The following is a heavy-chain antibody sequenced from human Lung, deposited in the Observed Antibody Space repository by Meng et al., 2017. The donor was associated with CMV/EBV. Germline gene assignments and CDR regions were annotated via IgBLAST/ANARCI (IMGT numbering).Heavy chain of an antibody. CDR2: ISYDGDKK. CDR1: GYSFGNYA. J-gene: IGHJ4*02. Sequence: GGSLRLSCVGSGYSFGNYAMHWVRQAPGKGLEWVAVISYDGDKKFYTDYVKGRFTISRDNSKNTLILQMNSLRTEDTAVYYCARVYYDSTNYYFSFGYWGQGXLVTASS. V-gene: IGHV3-30*03. D-gene: IGHD3-22*01. CDR3: ARVYYDSTNYYFSFGY.